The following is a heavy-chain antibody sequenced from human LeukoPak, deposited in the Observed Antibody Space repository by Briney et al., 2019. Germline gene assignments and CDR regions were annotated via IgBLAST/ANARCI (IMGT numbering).Heavy chain of an antibody. V-gene: IGHV4-34*01. J-gene: IGHJ6*03. CDR3: AGASGDLTYYYYYMDV. D-gene: IGHD4-17*01. CDR2: INHSGST. CDR1: GGSFSGYY. Sequence: PSETLSLTCAVYGGSFSGYYWSWIRQPPGKGLEWIGEINHSGSTNYNPSLKSRVTISVDTSKNQFSLKLSSVTAADTAVYYCAGASGDLTYYYYYMDVWGKGTTVTVSS.